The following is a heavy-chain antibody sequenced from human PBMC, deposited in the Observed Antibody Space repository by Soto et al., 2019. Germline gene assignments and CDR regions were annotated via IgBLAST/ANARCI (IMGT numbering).Heavy chain of an antibody. D-gene: IGHD6-19*01. Sequence: QVQLVESGGGVVQPGRSLRLSCAASGFTFSSYGMHWVRQAPGKGLEWVAVIWYDGSNKYYADSVKGRFTISRDNSKNTLYLQMNSLRAEDTAVYYCARDDSSGCPDDYWGQGTLVTVSS. CDR1: GFTFSSYG. J-gene: IGHJ4*02. V-gene: IGHV3-33*01. CDR3: ARDDSSGCPDDY. CDR2: IWYDGSNK.